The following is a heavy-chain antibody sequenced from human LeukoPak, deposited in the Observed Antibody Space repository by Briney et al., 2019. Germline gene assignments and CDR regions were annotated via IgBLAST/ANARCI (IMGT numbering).Heavy chain of an antibody. V-gene: IGHV3-23*01. CDR2: ISGSGGDT. J-gene: IGHJ4*02. CDR1: GFTFSSYA. CDR3: ARVEGNYYDSSGYPDY. Sequence: PGGSLRLSCTASGFTFSSYAMSWVRQAPGKGLEWVSGISGSGGDTVYADSVKGRFTISRDNAKNSLYLQMNSLRAEDTAVYYCARVEGNYYDSSGYPDYWGQGTLVTVSS. D-gene: IGHD3-22*01.